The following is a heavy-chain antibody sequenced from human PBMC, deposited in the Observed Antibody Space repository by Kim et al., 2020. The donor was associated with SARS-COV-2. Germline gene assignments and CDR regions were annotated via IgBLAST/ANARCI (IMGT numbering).Heavy chain of an antibody. J-gene: IGHJ4*02. CDR1: GFSLSTSGMC. V-gene: IGHV2-70*11. CDR3: ARMPFYYYDSSGYYMYYFDY. CDR2: IDWDDDK. Sequence: SGPTLVNPTQTLTLTCTFSGFSLSTSGMCVSWIRQPPGKALEWLARIDWDDDKYYSTSLKTRLTISKDTSKNQVVLTMTNMDPVDTATYYCARMPFYYYDSSGYYMYYFDYWGQGTLVTVSS. D-gene: IGHD3-22*01.